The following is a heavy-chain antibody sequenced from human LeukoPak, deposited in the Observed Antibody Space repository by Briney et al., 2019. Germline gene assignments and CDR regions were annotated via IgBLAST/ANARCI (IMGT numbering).Heavy chain of an antibody. Sequence: PSETLSLTCTVSGGSISINNYYWAWIRQPPGKGLEWIGSIYYTGTTYYNPSLKNRVTISVDTSKNQFSLRLSSVTAADTAVYYCARGLRVLRYFDWSRGEYYFDYWGQGTLVTVSS. CDR3: ARGLRVLRYFDWSRGEYYFDY. CDR1: GGSISINNYY. CDR2: IYYTGTT. V-gene: IGHV4-39*07. J-gene: IGHJ4*02. D-gene: IGHD3-9*01.